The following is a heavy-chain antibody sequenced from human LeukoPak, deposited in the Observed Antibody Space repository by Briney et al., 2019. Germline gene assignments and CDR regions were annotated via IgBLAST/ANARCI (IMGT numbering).Heavy chain of an antibody. CDR3: ARKGAADYFDY. D-gene: IGHD2-15*01. CDR1: GASISSGSYY. CDR2: IYTSGST. V-gene: IGHV4-61*09. J-gene: IGHJ4*02. Sequence: SETLSLTCTVSGASISSGSYYWSWIRQPAGKGLEWIGHIYTSGSTNFNPSLKSRVTISVDTSKNQFSLKLSSVTAADTAVYYCARKGAADYFDYWGQGTLVTVSS.